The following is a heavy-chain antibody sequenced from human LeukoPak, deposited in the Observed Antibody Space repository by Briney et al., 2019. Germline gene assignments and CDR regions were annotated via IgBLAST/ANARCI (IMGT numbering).Heavy chain of an antibody. V-gene: IGHV4-59*12. CDR1: GGSFSGYY. CDR2: IYHSGST. D-gene: IGHD5-12*01. CDR3: ARDPVATSGFDY. J-gene: IGHJ4*02. Sequence: RSSETLSLTCAVYGGSFSGYYWSWIRQPPGRGLEWIGYIYHSGSTKYNPSLKSRVTISVDTSKNQFSLKLSSVTAADTAVYYCARDPVATSGFDYWGQGTLVTVSS.